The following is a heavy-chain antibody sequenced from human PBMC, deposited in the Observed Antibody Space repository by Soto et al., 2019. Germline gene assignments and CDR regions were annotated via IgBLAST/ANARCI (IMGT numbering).Heavy chain of an antibody. D-gene: IGHD3-10*01. CDR3: ARDSVTRASADTPGIDV. V-gene: IGHV3-23*01. J-gene: IGHJ6*02. CDR2: IGEGGVSR. CDR1: GFDFSTYA. Sequence: EVRLLESGGGLVQPGGSLRLSCVASGFDFSTYAMSWVRQAPGKGLEWVSVIGEGGVSRGYADAVKGRFTISRDNSKNTLSLQMTSTRVDDTAMNYCARDSVTRASADTPGIDVWGQGTTVSVSS.